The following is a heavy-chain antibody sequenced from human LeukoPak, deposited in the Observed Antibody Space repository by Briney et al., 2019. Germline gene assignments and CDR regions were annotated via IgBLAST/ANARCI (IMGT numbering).Heavy chain of an antibody. CDR2: ISWSSVSI. V-gene: IGHV3-9*01. CDR3: AKRKAGGYALDI. CDR1: GFSFDDYA. Sequence: GRSLRLSCAALGFSFDDYAMYWVRQAPGKGLEWVSGISWSSVSIGYADSVKGRSTISRDNAKNSLYLQMNSLKAEDTALYYCAKRKAGGYALDIWGQGTMVTVSS. D-gene: IGHD3-16*01. J-gene: IGHJ3*02.